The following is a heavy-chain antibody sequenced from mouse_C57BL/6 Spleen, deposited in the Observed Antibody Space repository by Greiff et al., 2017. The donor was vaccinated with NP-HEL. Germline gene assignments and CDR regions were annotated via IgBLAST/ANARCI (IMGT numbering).Heavy chain of an antibody. CDR3: ARGAYYYGSSYRYYAMDY. CDR1: GYTFTSYW. CDR2: IDPNSGGT. J-gene: IGHJ4*01. Sequence: VQLQQPGAELVKPGASVKLSCKASGYTFTSYWMHWVKQRPGRGLEWIGRIDPNSGGTKYNEKFKSKATLTVDKPSSTAYMQLSSLPSEDSAVYYCARGAYYYGSSYRYYAMDYWGQGTSVTVSS. V-gene: IGHV1-72*01. D-gene: IGHD1-1*01.